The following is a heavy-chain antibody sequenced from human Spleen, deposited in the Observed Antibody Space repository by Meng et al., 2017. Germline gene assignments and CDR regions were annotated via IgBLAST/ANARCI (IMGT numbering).Heavy chain of an antibody. D-gene: IGHD6-25*01. V-gene: IGHV1-2*06. CDR1: GYNFPDYY. CDR3: ARDEDISAAGKLFGDY. J-gene: IGHJ4*02. Sequence: QVQLVRAGAAVKKPGASVKVSCKPSGYNFPDYYIHWVRRAPGQGLEWMGRINPKSGDTHYAQKFQARVTMTGDTSISTAYMELSGLRSDDTAMYYCARDEDISAAGKLFGDYWGQGTLVTVSS. CDR2: INPKSGDT.